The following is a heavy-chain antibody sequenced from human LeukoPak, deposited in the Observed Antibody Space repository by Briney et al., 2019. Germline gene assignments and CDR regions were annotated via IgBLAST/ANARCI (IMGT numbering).Heavy chain of an antibody. J-gene: IGHJ6*04. Sequence: SETLSLTCAVSGYSISSGYYWGWIRQPPGKGLEWIGSIYHSGSTYYNPSLKSRVTISVDTSKNQFSLKLSSVTAADTVVYYCAGALVGYCSSTSCYSIYYYYYGMDVWGKGTTVTVSS. CDR2: IYHSGST. V-gene: IGHV4-38-2*01. CDR1: GYSISSGYY. D-gene: IGHD2-2*02. CDR3: AGALVGYCSSTSCYSIYYYYYGMDV.